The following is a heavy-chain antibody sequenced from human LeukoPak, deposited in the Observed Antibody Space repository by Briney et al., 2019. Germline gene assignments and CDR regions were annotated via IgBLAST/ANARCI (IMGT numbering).Heavy chain of an antibody. CDR3: ARDGGEYDFDY. J-gene: IGHJ4*02. Sequence: SETLSLTCAISGYSVSSYSVAWIWKRPSPARGLVGLARTYYRSKWYNDYAVSVKSRITINPDTSKNQFSLQLNSVTPEDTAVYYCARDGGEYDFDYWGQGTLVTVSS. CDR2: TYYRSKWYN. CDR1: GYSVSSYSVA. V-gene: IGHV6-1*01. D-gene: IGHD2/OR15-2a*01.